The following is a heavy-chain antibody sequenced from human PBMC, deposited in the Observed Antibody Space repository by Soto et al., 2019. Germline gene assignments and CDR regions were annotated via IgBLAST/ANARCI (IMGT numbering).Heavy chain of an antibody. J-gene: IGHJ6*02. V-gene: IGHV1-18*01. CDR3: ARVTGYYYDSSGFIVGYYYGMDV. CDR1: GYTFTSYG. Sequence: ASVKVSCKASGYTFTSYGISWVRQAPGQGLEWMGWISAYNGNTNYAQKLQGRVTMTTDTSTSTAYMEPRSLRSDDTAVYYCARVTGYYYDSSGFIVGYYYGMDVWGQGTTVTVSS. CDR2: ISAYNGNT. D-gene: IGHD3-22*01.